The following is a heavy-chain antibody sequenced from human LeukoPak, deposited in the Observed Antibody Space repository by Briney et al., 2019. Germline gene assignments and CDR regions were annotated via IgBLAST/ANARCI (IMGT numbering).Heavy chain of an antibody. V-gene: IGHV3-23*01. J-gene: IGHJ4*02. CDR1: GFTFSSYA. Sequence: GRSLRLSCAASGFTFSSYAVSWVRQAPGKGLEWVSAVVGSGGTTYSADSVKGRFTLSRDNSKNTLYMQMNRMRAADTAVYFCARGLRYYYDSSGFLDYWGQGTLVTVSS. D-gene: IGHD3-22*01. CDR2: VVGSGGTT. CDR3: ARGLRYYYDSSGFLDY.